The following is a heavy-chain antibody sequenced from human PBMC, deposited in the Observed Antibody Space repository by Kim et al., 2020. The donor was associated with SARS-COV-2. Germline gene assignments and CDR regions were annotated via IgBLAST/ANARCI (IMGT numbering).Heavy chain of an antibody. CDR1: GGSISSYY. V-gene: IGHV4-59*01. Sequence: SETLSLTCTVSGGSISSYYWSWIRQPPGKGLEWIGYIYYSGSTNYNPSLKSRVTISVDTSKNQFSLKLSSVTAADTAVYYCARDDIYGPQDYWGQGTLVTVSS. J-gene: IGHJ4*02. D-gene: IGHD3-10*01. CDR2: IYYSGST. CDR3: ARDDIYGPQDY.